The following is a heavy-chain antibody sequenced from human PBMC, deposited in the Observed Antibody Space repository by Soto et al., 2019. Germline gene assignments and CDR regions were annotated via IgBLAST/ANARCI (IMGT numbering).Heavy chain of an antibody. CDR2: INHSGST. CDR1: GGSFSGYY. J-gene: IGHJ5*02. V-gene: IGHV4-34*01. D-gene: IGHD6-6*01. CDR3: ARKASRDEPLADRGGWFDP. Sequence: TGAVYGGSFSGYYWSWIRQPPGKGLEWIGEINHSGSTNYNPSLKSRVTISVDTSKNQFSLKLSSVTAADTAVYYCARKASRDEPLADRGGWFDPWGQGTLATVSS.